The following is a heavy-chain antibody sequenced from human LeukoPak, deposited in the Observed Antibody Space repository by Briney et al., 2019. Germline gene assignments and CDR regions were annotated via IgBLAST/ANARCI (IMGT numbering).Heavy chain of an antibody. CDR3: ARIAVAGTNLDY. J-gene: IGHJ4*02. CDR2: ISYDGSNK. D-gene: IGHD6-19*01. Sequence: SGRSLRLSCAASGFTFSSYGMHWVRQAPGKGLEWVAVISYDGSNKYYADSVKGRFTISRDNSKNTLYLQMNSLRAEDTAVYYCARIAVAGTNLDYWGQGTLVTVSS. CDR1: GFTFSSYG. V-gene: IGHV3-30*03.